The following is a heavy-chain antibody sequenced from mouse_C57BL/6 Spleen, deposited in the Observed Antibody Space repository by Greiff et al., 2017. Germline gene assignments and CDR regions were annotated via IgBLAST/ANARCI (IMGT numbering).Heavy chain of an antibody. V-gene: IGHV3-6*01. CDR3: ARGIYYYGSSYFDY. CDR1: GYSITSGYY. CDR2: ISYDGSN. Sequence: EVQLQESGPGLVKPSQSLSLTCSVTGYSITSGYYWNWIRQFPGNKLEWMGYISYDGSNNYNPSLKNRISITRDTSKNQFFLKLNSVTTEDTATYYCARGIYYYGSSYFDYWGQGTTLTVSS. D-gene: IGHD1-1*01. J-gene: IGHJ2*01.